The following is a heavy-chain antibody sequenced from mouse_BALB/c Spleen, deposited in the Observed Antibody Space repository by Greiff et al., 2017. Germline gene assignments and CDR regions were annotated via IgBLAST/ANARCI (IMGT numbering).Heavy chain of an antibody. CDR3: ASQGTYYGNCVGVKYFDV. Sequence: EVQREESGGGLVQPGGSLNLSCAASGFDFSRYWMSWARQTPGKGQEWIGEINPGSSTINYTPNLKDKFIISRDKAKNTLYLQMNKLRSEDTAIYYCASQGTYYGNCVGVKYFDVWGAGTTVTVSS. CDR2: INPGSSTI. V-gene: IGHV4-2*02. CDR1: GFDFSRYW. D-gene: IGHD2-10*01. J-gene: IGHJ1*01.